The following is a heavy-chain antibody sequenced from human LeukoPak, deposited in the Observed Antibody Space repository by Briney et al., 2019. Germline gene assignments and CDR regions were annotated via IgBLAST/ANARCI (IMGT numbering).Heavy chain of an antibody. CDR1: GFTFSSYG. CDR3: ANEDGTWTGTTR. J-gene: IGHJ4*02. Sequence: PGGSLRLSCAASGFTFSSYGMHWVRQAPGKGLEWVAFIRYDGSNKYYADSVKGRFTISRDNSKNTLYLQMNSLRAEDTAVYYCANEDGTWTGTTRWGQGTLVTVSS. V-gene: IGHV3-30*02. D-gene: IGHD1-1*01. CDR2: IRYDGSNK.